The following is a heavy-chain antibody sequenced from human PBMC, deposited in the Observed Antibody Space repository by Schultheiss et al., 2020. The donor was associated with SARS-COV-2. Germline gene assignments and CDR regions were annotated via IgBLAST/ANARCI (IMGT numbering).Heavy chain of an antibody. D-gene: IGHD4-17*01. CDR3: TTALTLTTGTDY. CDR1: GFTFSSYA. Sequence: GGSLRLSCAASGFTFSSYAMHWVRQAPGKGLEWVAVISYDGSNKYYADSVKGRFTISRDNSKNTLYLQMNSLRAEDTAVYYCTTALTLTTGTDYWGQGTLVTVSS. CDR2: ISYDGSNK. J-gene: IGHJ4*02. V-gene: IGHV3-30*01.